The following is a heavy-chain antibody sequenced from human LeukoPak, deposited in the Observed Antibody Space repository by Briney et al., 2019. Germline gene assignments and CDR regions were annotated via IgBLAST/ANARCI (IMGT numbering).Heavy chain of an antibody. CDR3: AGRKPPDGLLWFGGLMGFDP. CDR2: INHSGST. J-gene: IGHJ5*02. V-gene: IGHV4-34*01. D-gene: IGHD3-10*01. Sequence: SETLSLTCAVYGGSFSGYYWSWIRQPPGKGLEWIGEINHSGSTNYNPSLKSRVTISVDTSKNQFSLKLSSVTAADTAVYYCAGRKPPDGLLWFGGLMGFDPWGQGTLVTVSS. CDR1: GGSFSGYY.